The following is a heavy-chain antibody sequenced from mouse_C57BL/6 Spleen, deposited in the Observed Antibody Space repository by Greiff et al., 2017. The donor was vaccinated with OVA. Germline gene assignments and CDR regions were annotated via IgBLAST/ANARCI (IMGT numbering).Heavy chain of an antibody. CDR2: IRNKANNHAA. J-gene: IGHJ3*01. V-gene: IGHV6-6*01. Sequence: EVKLQESGGGLVQPGGSLKLSCAASGFTFSDAWMEWVRQPPEKGLEWVAEIRNKANNHAAYYAESVTGRFTISKEDSQISVYLQMNSLRAEDTSIYYCARSIPFAYWGQGTPVTVSA. CDR3: ARSIPFAY. D-gene: IGHD1-1*01. CDR1: GFTFSDAW.